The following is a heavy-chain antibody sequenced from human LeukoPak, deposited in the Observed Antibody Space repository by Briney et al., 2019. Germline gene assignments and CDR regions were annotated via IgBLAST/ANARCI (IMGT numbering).Heavy chain of an antibody. V-gene: IGHV3-21*03. Sequence: GGSLRLSCAVSGFMVSRHYMNWVRQAPGKGLEWVSSITSSGSSMYYADSVKGRFTISRDNAESSVYLQMNSLRVDDTGLYYCTRDIDDVLTGDDAFDVWGQGTVVTVSS. D-gene: IGHD3-9*01. CDR3: TRDIDDVLTGDDAFDV. J-gene: IGHJ3*01. CDR2: ITSSGSSM. CDR1: GFMVSRHY.